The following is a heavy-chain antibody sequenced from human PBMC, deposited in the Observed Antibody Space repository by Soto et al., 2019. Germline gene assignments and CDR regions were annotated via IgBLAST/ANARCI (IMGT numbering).Heavy chain of an antibody. D-gene: IGHD2-2*03. Sequence: ASVKVSCKASGYTFTSYVISWVRQAPGQGLEWMGWISAYNGNTNYAQKLQGRVTMTTDTSTSTAYMELRSLRSDDTAVYYCARDRSLGIVVVPAPDAFDSWGQGTMVTVSS. CDR2: ISAYNGNT. CDR1: GYTFTSYV. J-gene: IGHJ3*02. V-gene: IGHV1-18*01. CDR3: ARDRSLGIVVVPAPDAFDS.